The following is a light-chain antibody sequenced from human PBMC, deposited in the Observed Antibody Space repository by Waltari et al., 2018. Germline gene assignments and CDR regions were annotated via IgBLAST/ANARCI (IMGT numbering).Light chain of an antibody. CDR1: QDISRW. Sequence: DIQMTQSPSSVSASVGDRVTITCRASQDISRWLAWYQQKAGKAPKFLIYDASTLQSGVPSRFSGSGSGTDFTLTISSLQAADVAVYYCQQCYSTPYTFGQGTKLEIK. J-gene: IGKJ2*01. CDR3: QQCYSTPYT. V-gene: IGKV1-12*01. CDR2: DAS.